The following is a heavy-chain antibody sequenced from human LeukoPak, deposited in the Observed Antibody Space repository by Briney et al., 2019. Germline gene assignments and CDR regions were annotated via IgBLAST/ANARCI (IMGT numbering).Heavy chain of an antibody. V-gene: IGHV1-8*02. CDR2: MNPNSGNT. Sequence: GASVKVSCKASGGTFSSYAISWVRQAPGQGLEWMGWMNPNSGNTGYAQKFQGRVTMTRNTSISTAYMELSSLRSEDTAVYYCARGDYVWGSYREDDAFDIWGQGTMVTVSS. CDR3: ARGDYVWGSYREDDAFDI. D-gene: IGHD3-16*02. J-gene: IGHJ3*02. CDR1: GGTFSSYA.